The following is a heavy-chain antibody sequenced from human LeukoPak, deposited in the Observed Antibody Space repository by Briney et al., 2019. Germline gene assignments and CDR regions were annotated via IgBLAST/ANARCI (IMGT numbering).Heavy chain of an antibody. V-gene: IGHV4-31*03. CDR1: GVSISSGGYY. D-gene: IGHD2-15*01. CDR3: ARDRCSGGSCYPRDAFDI. Sequence: SQTLSLTCTVSGVSISSGGYYWSWIRQHPGKGLEWIGYIYYSGSTYYNPSLKSRVTISVDTSKNQFSLKLSSVTAAATAVYYCARDRCSGGSCYPRDAFDIWGQGTMVTVSS. CDR2: IYYSGST. J-gene: IGHJ3*02.